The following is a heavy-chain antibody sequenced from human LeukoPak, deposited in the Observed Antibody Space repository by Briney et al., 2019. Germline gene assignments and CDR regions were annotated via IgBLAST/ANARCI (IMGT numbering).Heavy chain of an antibody. Sequence: GGSLRLSCAASGFTFSSYAMHWVRQAPGKGLEWVAVISYDGSNKYYADSVKGRFTISRDNSKNTLYLQMNSLRAEDTAVYYCARAFTRGYSYGAEVGYWGQGTLVTVSS. V-gene: IGHV3-30-3*01. CDR1: GFTFSSYA. CDR2: ISYDGSNK. CDR3: ARAFTRGYSYGAEVGY. J-gene: IGHJ4*02. D-gene: IGHD5-18*01.